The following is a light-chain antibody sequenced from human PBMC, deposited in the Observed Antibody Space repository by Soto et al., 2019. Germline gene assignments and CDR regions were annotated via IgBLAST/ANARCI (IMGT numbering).Light chain of an antibody. CDR1: SSNIGSNT. CDR2: SNN. CDR3: AAWDDCLNGYV. Sequence: QSVLTQPPSASGTPGQRVTISCCGSSSNIGSNTVNWYQQLPGTAPKLLIYSNNQRPSGVPDRFSGSKSGTSASLAISGLQSEDEADYYCAAWDDCLNGYVFGTGTKVTVL. V-gene: IGLV1-44*01. J-gene: IGLJ1*01.